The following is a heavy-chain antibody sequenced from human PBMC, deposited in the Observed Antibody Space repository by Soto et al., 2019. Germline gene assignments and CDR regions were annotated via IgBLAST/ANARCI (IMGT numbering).Heavy chain of an antibody. Sequence: QVHLVESGGGFVKPGGSLRLSCAASGFTFSDYYMSWIRQAPGKGLEWISYISGGGSAIYYADSVKGRFTISRDNARNAVHLQINSPRGEDTAVYYCACWRGVNGGSGWYFDLWGRGTLVTVSS. V-gene: IGHV3-11*01. CDR2: ISGGGSAI. CDR3: ACWRGVNGGSGWYFDL. CDR1: GFTFSDYY. J-gene: IGHJ2*01. D-gene: IGHD2-8*01.